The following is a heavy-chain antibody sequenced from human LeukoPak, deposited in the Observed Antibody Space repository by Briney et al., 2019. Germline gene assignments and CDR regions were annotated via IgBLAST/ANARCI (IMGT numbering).Heavy chain of an antibody. Sequence: GGSLRLSCAASGFTFSDYYMSWIRQAPGKGLEWVSYISSSGSTIYYADSVKGRFTISRDNAKNSLYLQVNSLRAEDTAVYYCAREIIENYYYGMDVWGQGTTVTVSS. V-gene: IGHV3-11*01. CDR2: ISSSGSTI. J-gene: IGHJ6*02. CDR3: AREIIENYYYGMDV. D-gene: IGHD3-16*02. CDR1: GFTFSDYY.